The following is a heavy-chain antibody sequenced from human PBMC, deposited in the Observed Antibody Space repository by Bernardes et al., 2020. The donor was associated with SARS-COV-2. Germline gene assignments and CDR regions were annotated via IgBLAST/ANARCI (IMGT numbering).Heavy chain of an antibody. D-gene: IGHD1-7*01. CDR1: GYTFSDSY. CDR3: ARGRTARWGNYNLDV. Sequence: ASVTVSCKASGYTFSDSYIHWVRQAPGQGLAWMGWINPTNGGTNYAANFQGRLFMTTDASISTANMELRRLTSDDSAIYYCARGRTARWGNYNLDVWGQGTTVTVSS. V-gene: IGHV1-2*02. J-gene: IGHJ6*02. CDR2: INPTNGGT.